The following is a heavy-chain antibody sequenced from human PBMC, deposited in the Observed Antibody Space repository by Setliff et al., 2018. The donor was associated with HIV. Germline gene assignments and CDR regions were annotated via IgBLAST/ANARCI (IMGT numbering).Heavy chain of an antibody. V-gene: IGHV4-4*09. CDR1: GGSISSYC. CDR3: ARLSGDYYYFDY. J-gene: IGHJ4*02. CDR2: IYSSGTT. Sequence: SETLSLTCTVSGGSISSYCWNWIRQSPGRGLEWIGYIYSSGTTQYNPSVESRVTMSLDTSRDQFSLNLRSVTAADTAVYYCARLSGDYYYFDYWGQGTLVTVSS. D-gene: IGHD2-21*02.